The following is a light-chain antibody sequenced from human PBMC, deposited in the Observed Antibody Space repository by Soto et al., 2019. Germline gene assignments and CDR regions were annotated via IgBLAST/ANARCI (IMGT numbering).Light chain of an antibody. V-gene: IGKV1-5*01. CDR1: QSINNW. CDR2: DVF. Sequence: DIQMTQSPSTLSASVGDRVTITCRASQSINNWLAWYQQKPGKAPKLLIYDVFSLESGVPLRFSGSGFGTEFTLTISSLQPDDSATYYCQQYKRYSLTFGGGTKVESK. J-gene: IGKJ4*01. CDR3: QQYKRYSLT.